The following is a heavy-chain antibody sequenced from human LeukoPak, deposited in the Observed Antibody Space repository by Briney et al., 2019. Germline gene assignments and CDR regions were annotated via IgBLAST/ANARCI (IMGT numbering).Heavy chain of an antibody. J-gene: IGHJ6*02. CDR1: GYTFTSYG. Sequence: GASVKVSCKASGYTFTSYGISWVRQAPGQGLEWMGWISAYNGNTNYAQKLQGRVTMTTDTSTSTAYMELRSLRSDDTAVYYCAAPGYYYDSSGPSRRYYYYGMDVWGQGTTVTVSS. V-gene: IGHV1-18*01. D-gene: IGHD3-22*01. CDR2: ISAYNGNT. CDR3: AAPGYYYDSSGPSRRYYYYGMDV.